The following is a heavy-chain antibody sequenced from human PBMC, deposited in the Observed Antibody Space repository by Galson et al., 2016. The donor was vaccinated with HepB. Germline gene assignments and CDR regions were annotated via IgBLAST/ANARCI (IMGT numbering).Heavy chain of an antibody. V-gene: IGHV3-21*01. CDR3: ARGRENYYYGLDV. D-gene: IGHD1-26*01. J-gene: IGHJ6*02. CDR1: GFTFSQSS. CDR2: VSSSLSYI. Sequence: SLRLSCAGSGFTFSQSSLHWVRQAPGKGLEWVSSVSSSLSYITYADSVKGRFTISRDNAKKSLFLQMNSLRAEDTAVYYCARGRENYYYGLDVWGQGTPVTVSS.